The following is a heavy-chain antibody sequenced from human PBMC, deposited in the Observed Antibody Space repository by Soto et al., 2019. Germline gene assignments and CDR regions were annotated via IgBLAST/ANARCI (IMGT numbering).Heavy chain of an antibody. CDR1: GGSISSGGYY. V-gene: IGHV4-31*03. CDR3: ARGHVVRYFDWPTY. D-gene: IGHD3-9*01. CDR2: IYYSGST. J-gene: IGHJ4*02. Sequence: QVQLQESGPGLVKPSQTLSLTCTVSGGSISSGGYYWSWIRQHPGKGLEWIGYIYYSGSTYYNPSLKSRVTVAVDTSKNQFSMKLSSVTAADTAVYYCARGHVVRYFDWPTYWGQGTLVTVSS.